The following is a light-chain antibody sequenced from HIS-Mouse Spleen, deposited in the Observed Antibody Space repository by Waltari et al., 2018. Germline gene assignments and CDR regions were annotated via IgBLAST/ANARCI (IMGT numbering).Light chain of an antibody. J-gene: IGLJ3*02. Sequence: ALTQPASVSGSPGQSITISCTGTSSDVGGYNYVPWYQQPPGKAPKLMIYDVSNRPSGVSNRFSGSKSGNTASLTISGLQAEDEADYYCSSYTSSSTWVFGGGTKLTVL. V-gene: IGLV2-14*03. CDR2: DVS. CDR1: SSDVGGYNY. CDR3: SSYTSSSTWV.